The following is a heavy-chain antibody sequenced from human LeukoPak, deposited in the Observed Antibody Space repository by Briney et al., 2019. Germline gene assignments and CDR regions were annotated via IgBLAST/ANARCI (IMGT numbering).Heavy chain of an antibody. V-gene: IGHV4-39*01. J-gene: IGHJ5*02. CDR2: IYYSGST. CDR1: GGSISSSSYY. CDR3: ASMTTVTKAFDP. Sequence: SETLSLTCTVSGGSISSSSYYWGWIRQPPGKGLEWIRSIYYSGSTYYNPSLKSRVTISVDTSKNQFSLKLSSVTAADTAVYYCASMTTVTKAFDPWGQGTPVTVSS. D-gene: IGHD4-17*01.